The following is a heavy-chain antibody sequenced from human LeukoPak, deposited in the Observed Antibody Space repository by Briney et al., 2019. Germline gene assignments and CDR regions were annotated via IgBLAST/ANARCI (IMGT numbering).Heavy chain of an antibody. V-gene: IGHV1-46*01. D-gene: IGHD2-21*02. CDR3: ARDRNGDQRANAFDI. J-gene: IGHJ3*02. CDR2: INSSGDTT. Sequence: GASVKVSCKASGFTFTTYFMHWVRQAPGQGLEWMGKINSSGDTTTYAQKFQGRITMTRDTSTSTVYMELSSLRSEDTAVYYCARDRNGDQRANAFDIWGQGTMVTVSS. CDR1: GFTFTTYF.